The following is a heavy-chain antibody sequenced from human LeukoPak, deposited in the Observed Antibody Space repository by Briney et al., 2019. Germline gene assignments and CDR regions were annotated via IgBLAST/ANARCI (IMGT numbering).Heavy chain of an antibody. CDR2: ISDSGGST. D-gene: IGHD3-22*01. CDR1: GFTFSSYA. CDR3: AKVLSYYDSSGSANFDY. V-gene: IGHV3-23*01. Sequence: GGSLRLSCAASGFTFSSYAMSWVRQAPRKGLEWVSAISDSGGSTYYADSVKGRFTISRDNSKNTLYLQMNSLRAEDTAVYYCAKVLSYYDSSGSANFDYWGQGTLVTVSS. J-gene: IGHJ4*02.